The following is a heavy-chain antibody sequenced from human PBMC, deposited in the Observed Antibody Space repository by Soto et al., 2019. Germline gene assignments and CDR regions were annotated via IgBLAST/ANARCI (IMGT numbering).Heavy chain of an antibody. CDR3: AKEGCSGGSCHPTHYYYYYGMDV. CDR2: ISYDGSNK. D-gene: IGHD2-15*01. Sequence: QVQLVESGGGVVQPGRSLRLSCAASGFTFSSYGMHWVRQAPGKGLEWVAVISYDGSNKYYADSVKGRFTISRDNSKNTLYLHMNSLRAEDTAVYYCAKEGCSGGSCHPTHYYYYYGMDVWGQGTTVTVSS. V-gene: IGHV3-30*18. J-gene: IGHJ6*02. CDR1: GFTFSSYG.